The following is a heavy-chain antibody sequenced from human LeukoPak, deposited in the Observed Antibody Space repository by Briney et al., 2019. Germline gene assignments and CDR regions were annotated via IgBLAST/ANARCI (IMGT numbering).Heavy chain of an antibody. Sequence: PSETLSLTRTVAVGSISNYHWSWIRQPPGKGLEWIGRIFYSGSTYYNPSLKSRVTISVHTSKNQFYLRLSSVTAADTAVYYCARTNAFDIWGQGTMVTVSS. CDR1: VGSISNYH. V-gene: IGHV4-59*08. CDR2: IFYSGST. CDR3: ARTNAFDI. J-gene: IGHJ3*02.